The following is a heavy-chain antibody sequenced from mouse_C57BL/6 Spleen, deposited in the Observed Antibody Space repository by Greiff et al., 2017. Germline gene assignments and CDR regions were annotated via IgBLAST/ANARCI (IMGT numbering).Heavy chain of an antibody. CDR3: ASHAYCSNYGFDY. J-gene: IGHJ2*01. D-gene: IGHD2-5*01. Sequence: EVQLVESGGDLVKPGGSLKLSCAASGFTFSSYGMSWVRQTPDKRLEWVATISSGGSYTYYPDSVKGRFTISRDNAKNTLYLQLRSLKSEDTAMYYCASHAYCSNYGFDYWGQGTTLTVSS. CDR2: ISSGGSYT. V-gene: IGHV5-6*01. CDR1: GFTFSSYG.